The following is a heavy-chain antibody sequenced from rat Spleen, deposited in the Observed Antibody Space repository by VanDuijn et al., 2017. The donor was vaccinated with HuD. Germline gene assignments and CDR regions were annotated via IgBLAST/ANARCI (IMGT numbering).Heavy chain of an antibody. CDR3: TTENYWFAY. CDR1: GFAFNNYW. CDR2: ISFDGSST. D-gene: IGHD1-10*01. Sequence: EVQLVESGGGLVQPGRSLTLSCVASGFAFNNYWMTWIRQAPTKGLEWVASISFDGSSTYYRDSVKGRFTFSRDNAKSTLYLQMDSLRSEDTATYYCTTENYWFAYWGQGTLVTVSS. J-gene: IGHJ3*01. V-gene: IGHV5-31*01.